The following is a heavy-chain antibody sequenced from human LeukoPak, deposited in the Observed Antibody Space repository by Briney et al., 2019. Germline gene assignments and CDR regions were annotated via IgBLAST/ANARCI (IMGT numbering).Heavy chain of an antibody. J-gene: IGHJ4*02. CDR2: IYYSGGT. D-gene: IGHD3-10*01. CDR3: TRGTHYYGSGSYPPDY. CDR1: GGSISSYS. Sequence: SETLSLTCTVSGGSISSYSWSWIRQPPGKRLEWIGYIYYSGGTNYNPSLKSRVTISVDTSKNQFSLKLSSVTAADTAVYYCTRGTHYYGSGSYPPDYWGQGTLVTVSS. V-gene: IGHV4-59*01.